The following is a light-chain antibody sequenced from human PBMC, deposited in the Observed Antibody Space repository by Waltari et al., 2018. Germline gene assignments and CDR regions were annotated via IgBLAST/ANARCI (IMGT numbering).Light chain of an antibody. J-gene: IGLJ3*02. CDR2: VNSDGSH. Sequence: QLVLTQSPSASASLGASVKLTCTLSSGHSSNVIAWHQQQSEKGPRYLMKVNSDGSHSKGDDIPDRFSGSSSGAERYLTISSVQSEDEADYYCQTGGHGTWVFGGGTKLTVL. CDR3: QTGGHGTWV. CDR1: SGHSSNV. V-gene: IGLV4-69*01.